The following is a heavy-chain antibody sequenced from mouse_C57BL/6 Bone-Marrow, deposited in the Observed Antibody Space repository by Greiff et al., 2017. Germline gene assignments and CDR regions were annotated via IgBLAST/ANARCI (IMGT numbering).Heavy chain of an antibody. J-gene: IGHJ2*01. Sequence: QVQLQQPGAELVKPGASVKLSCKASGYTFTSYWMHWVKQRPGRGLEWIGRIDPNSGGTKYNEKFKSKATLTVDKPSSTAYMQLSSLTSEDSAVYYGARSGEIGQTAQPDFDYWGQGTTLTVSS. CDR2: IDPNSGGT. CDR1: GYTFTSYW. V-gene: IGHV1-72*01. CDR3: ARSGEIGQTAQPDFDY. D-gene: IGHD3-2*02.